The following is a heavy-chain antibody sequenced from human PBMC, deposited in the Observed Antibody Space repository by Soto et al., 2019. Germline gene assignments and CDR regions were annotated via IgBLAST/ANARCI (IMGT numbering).Heavy chain of an antibody. CDR2: ISAYNGNT. Sequence: GASVKVSCKASGYTFTSYGISWVRQAPGQGLEWMGWISAYNGNTNYAQKLQGRVTMTTDTSTSTAYMELRSLRSDDTAVYYCARPFKVRGVITWYYFDYWGRGTLVTVSS. V-gene: IGHV1-18*01. CDR1: GYTFTSYG. J-gene: IGHJ4*02. D-gene: IGHD3-10*01. CDR3: ARPFKVRGVITWYYFDY.